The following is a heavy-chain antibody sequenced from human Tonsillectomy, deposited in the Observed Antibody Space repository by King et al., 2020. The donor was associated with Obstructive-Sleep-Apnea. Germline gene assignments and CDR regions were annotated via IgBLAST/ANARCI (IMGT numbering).Heavy chain of an antibody. CDR1: GFTFDDYA. Sequence: QLVQSGGGLVQPGRSLRLSCAASGFTFDDYAMHWVRHAPGKGLEWVSGISWNSGSIGYADSVKGRFTISRDNAKNSLYLQMNSLRAEDTALYYCAKDNPLLRYFDWLLSPYAFDIWGQGTMVTVSS. CDR2: ISWNSGSI. J-gene: IGHJ3*02. D-gene: IGHD3-9*01. CDR3: AKDNPLLRYFDWLLSPYAFDI. V-gene: IGHV3-9*01.